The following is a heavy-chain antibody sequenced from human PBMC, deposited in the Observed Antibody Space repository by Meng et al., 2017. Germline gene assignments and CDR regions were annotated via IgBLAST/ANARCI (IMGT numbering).Heavy chain of an antibody. CDR1: VRPFSSYA. Sequence: VELVQAEAEVKKPGSLMKVPCKASVRPFSSYAISWVRQATGQGLEWMGWIIPIFGTANYEQKFQGRVTMTRDTSTSTVYRELSSLRSEDTAVYYCARAAEVATIDFADYWGQGTLVTVSS. D-gene: IGHD5-24*01. V-gene: IGHV1-69*06. CDR2: IIPIFGTA. J-gene: IGHJ4*02. CDR3: ARAAEVATIDFADY.